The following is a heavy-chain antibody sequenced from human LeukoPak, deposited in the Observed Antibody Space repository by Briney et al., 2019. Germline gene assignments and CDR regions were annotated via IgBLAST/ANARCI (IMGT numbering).Heavy chain of an antibody. CDR1: GYTFTTYY. CDR3: ARETYGDNSGATDY. CDR2: INPRGGST. V-gene: IGHV1-46*01. J-gene: IGHJ4*02. Sequence: ASVKVSCKASGYTFTTYYMYWVRQAPGQGLEWMGRINPRGGSTIYAQKFQGRVTMTRDTSTTTVYMELSSLRSEDTAVYYCARETYGDNSGATDYWGQGTLVTVSS. D-gene: IGHD4-23*01.